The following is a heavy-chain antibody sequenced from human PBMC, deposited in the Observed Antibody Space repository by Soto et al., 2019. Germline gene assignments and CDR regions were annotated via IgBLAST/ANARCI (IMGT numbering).Heavy chain of an antibody. V-gene: IGHV3-33*01. CDR3: ARSPPGVAGRYYFEF. J-gene: IGHJ4*02. CDR2: IWYDGSNK. CDR1: GFAFSSYG. Sequence: QVQLVESGGGVVQPGRSLRLSCAASGFAFSSYGMHWVRQTPGKGLEWVALIWYDGSNKYYADSVKGRFTISRDNSKSTLYLQMHSLRAEDTAVYFCARSPPGVAGRYYFEFWGQGTLVTVSS. D-gene: IGHD6-6*01.